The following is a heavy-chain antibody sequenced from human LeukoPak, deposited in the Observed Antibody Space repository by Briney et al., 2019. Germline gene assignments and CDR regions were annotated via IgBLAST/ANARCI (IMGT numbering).Heavy chain of an antibody. CDR1: GYTFTSYY. Sequence: GASVKVSCKASGYTFTSYYIHWVRQAPGQGLEWVGIINPRGGSTTYAQKFQGRVTMTRDTSTSTVYMELSSLRSEDTAVYYCARDFLGYSYGYSTKFDPWGQGTLVTVSS. J-gene: IGHJ5*02. CDR3: ARDFLGYSYGYSTKFDP. CDR2: INPRGGST. D-gene: IGHD5-18*01. V-gene: IGHV1-46*01.